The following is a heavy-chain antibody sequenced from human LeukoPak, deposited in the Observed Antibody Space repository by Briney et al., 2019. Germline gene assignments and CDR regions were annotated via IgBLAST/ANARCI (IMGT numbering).Heavy chain of an antibody. D-gene: IGHD4-11*01. J-gene: IGHJ4*02. CDR3: ASSYSNGWYDY. V-gene: IGHV4-31*03. CDR1: LASISSGGYY. CDR2: IYDSGTT. Sequence: PSETLSLTCTVSLASISSGGYYWSWIRQLPGKGLEWIGYIYDSGTTYSNPSLKSRLTLSVDTSKNQLSLRLTSVTAADTAVYYCASSYSNGWYDYWGQGTLVTVSS.